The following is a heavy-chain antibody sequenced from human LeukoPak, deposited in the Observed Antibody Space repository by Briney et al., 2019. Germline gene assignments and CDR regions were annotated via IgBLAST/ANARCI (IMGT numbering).Heavy chain of an antibody. D-gene: IGHD4-17*01. Sequence: ASVKVSCKASGYTFTSYGISWVRQAPGQGLEWMGWISAYNGNTNYAQKLQGRVTMTTDTSTSTAYMELRSLRSDDTAVYYCARDFRLRGHFGTVDYWGQGTLVTVSS. CDR3: ARDFRLRGHFGTVDY. CDR2: ISAYNGNT. CDR1: GYTFTSYG. J-gene: IGHJ4*02. V-gene: IGHV1-18*01.